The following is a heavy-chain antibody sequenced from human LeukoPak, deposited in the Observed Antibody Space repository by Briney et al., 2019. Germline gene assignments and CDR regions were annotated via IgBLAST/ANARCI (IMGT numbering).Heavy chain of an antibody. Sequence: GGSPRLSCAASGFTFSSYSMNWVRQAPGKGLEWVSSISSSSYIYYADSVKGRFTISRDNAKNSLYLQMNSLRAEDTAVYYCARVYYDSSGYDYWGQGTLVTVSS. J-gene: IGHJ4*02. D-gene: IGHD3-22*01. CDR2: ISSSSYI. CDR1: GFTFSSYS. CDR3: ARVYYDSSGYDY. V-gene: IGHV3-21*01.